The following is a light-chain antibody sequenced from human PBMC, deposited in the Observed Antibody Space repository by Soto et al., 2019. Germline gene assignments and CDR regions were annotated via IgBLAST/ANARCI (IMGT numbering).Light chain of an antibody. V-gene: IGLV2-14*01. J-gene: IGLJ2*01. Sequence: QSALTQPASVSGSPGQSITISCTGTSSDVGTYNYVSWYQQHPGKAPKLMIYEVNNRPSGISNRFSGSKSGNTASLTISGLHAEDEADYNCASYTSSSTLVVFGGGTKLTVL. CDR3: ASYTSSSTLVV. CDR1: SSDVGTYNY. CDR2: EVN.